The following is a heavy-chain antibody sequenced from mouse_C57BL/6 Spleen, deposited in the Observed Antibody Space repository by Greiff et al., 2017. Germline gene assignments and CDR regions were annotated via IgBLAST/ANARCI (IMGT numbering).Heavy chain of an antibody. CDR2: IRNKANGYTT. CDR3: ARPHYYCSPYYFAY. V-gene: IGHV7-3*01. J-gene: IGHJ2*01. Sequence: EVMLVESGGGLVQPGGSLSLSCAASGFTFTDYYMSWVRQPPGKALAWLGFIRNKANGYTTEYSASVKGRFTISRDNSQSFLYLQMNALRAEDSATLYCARPHYYCSPYYFAYGGQGTTLTVSS. D-gene: IGHD1-1*01. CDR1: GFTFTDYY.